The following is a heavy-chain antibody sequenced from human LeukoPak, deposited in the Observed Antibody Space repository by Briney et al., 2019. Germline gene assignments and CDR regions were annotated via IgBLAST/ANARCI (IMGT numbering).Heavy chain of an antibody. V-gene: IGHV1-18*01. D-gene: IGHD5-12*01. CDR1: GYTFTSYG. CDR3: ARDIAGATSVDDDY. CDR2: ISAYNGNT. J-gene: IGHJ4*02. Sequence: ASVKVSCKASGYTFTSYGVSWVRQAPGQGLEWMGWISAYNGNTNYAQKLQGRVTMTTDTSTSTAYMELRSLRSDDTAVYYCARDIAGATSVDDDYWGQGTLVTVSS.